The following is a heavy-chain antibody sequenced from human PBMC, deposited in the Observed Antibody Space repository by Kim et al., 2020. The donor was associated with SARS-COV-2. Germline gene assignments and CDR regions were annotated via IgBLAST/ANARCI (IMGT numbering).Heavy chain of an antibody. Sequence: GGTNYAQKVQGRVTMTRDTSISTAYMELSRLRSDDTAVYYCARDRGPSDYWGQGTLVTVSS. J-gene: IGHJ4*02. CDR2: GGT. CDR3: ARDRGPSDY. V-gene: IGHV1-2*02.